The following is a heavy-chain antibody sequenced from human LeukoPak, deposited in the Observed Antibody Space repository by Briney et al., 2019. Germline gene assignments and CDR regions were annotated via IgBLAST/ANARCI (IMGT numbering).Heavy chain of an antibody. Sequence: GGSLRLSCAASGFTFSSYSMNWVRQAPGKGLEWVSSISSSSSYIYYADSVKGRFTISRDNAKNSLYLQVNSLRAEDTAVYYCARGYCSSTSCSFFDYWGQGTLVTVSS. CDR1: GFTFSSYS. V-gene: IGHV3-21*01. J-gene: IGHJ4*02. D-gene: IGHD2-2*01. CDR2: ISSSSSYI. CDR3: ARGYCSSTSCSFFDY.